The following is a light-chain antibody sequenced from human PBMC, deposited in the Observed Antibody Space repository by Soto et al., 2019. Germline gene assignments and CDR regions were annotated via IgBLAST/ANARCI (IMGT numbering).Light chain of an antibody. V-gene: IGKV3-11*01. CDR2: DAS. J-gene: IGKJ1*01. CDR3: QQRSNWPWT. CDR1: QSVSSY. Sequence: ERLWTQSPATLSLSPGGRATLSWRASQSVSSYLAWYQQKTGQAPRLLIYDASNRDTGIPARFSGSGSGTDCTLTISSLEPEDFEVYYCQQRSNWPWTFGQGTKVDIK.